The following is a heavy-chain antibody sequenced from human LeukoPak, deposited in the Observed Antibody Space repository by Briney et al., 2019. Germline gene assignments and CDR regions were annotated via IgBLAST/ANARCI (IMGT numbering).Heavy chain of an antibody. Sequence: SETLSLTCTVSGGSISSYYWSWIRQPLGKGLEWIGYIYYSGSTNYNPSLKSRVTISVDTSKNQFSLKLSSVTAADTAVYYCAREASSGSDAFDIWGQGTMVTVSS. CDR3: AREASSGSDAFDI. D-gene: IGHD6-19*01. V-gene: IGHV4-59*01. J-gene: IGHJ3*02. CDR1: GGSISSYY. CDR2: IYYSGST.